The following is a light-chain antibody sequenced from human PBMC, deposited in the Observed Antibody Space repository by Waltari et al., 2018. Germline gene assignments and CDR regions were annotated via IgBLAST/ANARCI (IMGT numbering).Light chain of an antibody. CDR3: AAWDDSLSGRV. V-gene: IGLV1-47*01. Sequence: QSVLTQPPSASGTPGQRVTISCSGSRSNIGSNYVYWYQQLPGTAPKLLIYRNNQRPSGFPDRCSGSKSGTSASLAISGLRSEDEADYYCAAWDDSLSGRVFGGGTKVTVL. CDR2: RNN. CDR1: RSNIGSNY. J-gene: IGLJ3*02.